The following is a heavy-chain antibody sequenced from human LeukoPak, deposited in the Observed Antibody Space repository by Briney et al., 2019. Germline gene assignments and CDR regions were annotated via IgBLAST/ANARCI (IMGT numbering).Heavy chain of an antibody. CDR1: GFSFSSSW. D-gene: IGHD1-1*01. J-gene: IGHJ4*02. CDR2: IKQDGSEK. CDR3: ARDWKGGLVY. V-gene: IGHV3-7*05. Sequence: PGGSLRLSCAASGFSFSSSWMYWVRQAPGKGLEWVANIKQDGSEKYYVDSVKGRFTISRDNAKNSVYLQMNSLRDEDTAVYYCARDWKGGLVYWGQGTLVTVAS.